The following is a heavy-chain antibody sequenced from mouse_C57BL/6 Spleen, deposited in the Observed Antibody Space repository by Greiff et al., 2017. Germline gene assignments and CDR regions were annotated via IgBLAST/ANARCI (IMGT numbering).Heavy chain of an antibody. CDR1: GFTFSDYG. CDR3: ARPFLITTVVAEAMDY. J-gene: IGHJ4*01. D-gene: IGHD1-1*01. Sequence: EVQLVESGGGLVKPGGSLKLSCAASGFTFSDYGMHWVRQAPEKGLEWVAYISSGSSTIYYADTVKGRFTISRDNAKNTLFLQMTSLRSEDTAMYYCARPFLITTVVAEAMDYWGQGTSVTVSS. CDR2: ISSGSSTI. V-gene: IGHV5-17*01.